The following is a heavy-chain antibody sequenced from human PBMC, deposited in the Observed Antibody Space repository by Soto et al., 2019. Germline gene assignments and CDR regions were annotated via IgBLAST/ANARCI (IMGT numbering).Heavy chain of an antibody. CDR2: ISAYNGNT. J-gene: IGHJ6*02. Sequence: GAAVKVSCKASGYTFTSYGISWVRQAPGQGLEWMGWISAYNGNTNYAQKLQGRVTMTTDTSTSTAYMELRSLRSDDTAVYYCARAGPDMGGYYYYGMDVWGQGTTVTVPS. D-gene: IGHD2-15*01. CDR1: GYTFTSYG. V-gene: IGHV1-18*04. CDR3: ARAGPDMGGYYYYGMDV.